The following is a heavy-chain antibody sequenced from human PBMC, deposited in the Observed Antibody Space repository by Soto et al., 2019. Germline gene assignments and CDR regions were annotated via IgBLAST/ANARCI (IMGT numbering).Heavy chain of an antibody. CDR2: INHSGST. D-gene: IGHD3-3*01. CDR1: GGSFSVYY. CDR3: ARGRTIFGVVTNYYFDY. V-gene: IGHV4-34*01. Sequence: PSETLAVTCAVYGGSFSVYYWSWIRQPPGKGLEWIGEINHSGSTNYNPSLKSRVTISVDTSKNQFSLKLSSVTAADTALYYCARGRTIFGVVTNYYFDYWGQGTMVTVSS. J-gene: IGHJ4*02.